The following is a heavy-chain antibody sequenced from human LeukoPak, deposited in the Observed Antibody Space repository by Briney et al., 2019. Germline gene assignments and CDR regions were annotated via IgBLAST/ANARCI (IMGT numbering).Heavy chain of an antibody. CDR1: GGSISSSGYY. CDR2: IYYTGST. V-gene: IGHV4-39*01. J-gene: IGHJ4*02. Sequence: KASETLSLTCTVSGGSISSSGYYWDWIRQPAGKGLEWIGAIYYTGSTYYNPSLKSRVTISGDTSKNQFSLKLTSVTAADTAVYYCARHPNRSYFDYWGQGTLVIVSS. D-gene: IGHD1-14*01. CDR3: ARHPNRSYFDY.